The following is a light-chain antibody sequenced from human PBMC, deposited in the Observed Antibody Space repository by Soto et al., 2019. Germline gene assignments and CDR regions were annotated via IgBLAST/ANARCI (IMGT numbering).Light chain of an antibody. V-gene: IGKV4-1*01. CDR1: QNVLYSSNNKNY. J-gene: IGKJ1*01. CDR2: WAS. CDR3: QQYYNTPGT. Sequence: DIVMTQSPDSLAVSLGERATINCKSSQNVLYSSNNKNYLAWYQQKPGQPPKLLIYWASTRESGVPDRFSGSGSGTDFILTISSLQAEDVAVYYCQQYYNTPGTFGQGTKVEIK.